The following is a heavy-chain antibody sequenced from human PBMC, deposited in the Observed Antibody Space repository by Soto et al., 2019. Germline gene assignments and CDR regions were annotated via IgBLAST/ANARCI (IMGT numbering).Heavy chain of an antibody. CDR3: AKESRRAHAFDI. Sequence: QVQLVESGGGVVQPGRSLRLSCAASRFTFSSYGMHWVRQAPGKGLEWVAVISYDGSNKYYADSVKGRFTISRDNSKNTLYLQMNSLRAEDTAVYYCAKESRRAHAFDIWGQGTMVTVSS. CDR2: ISYDGSNK. V-gene: IGHV3-30*18. J-gene: IGHJ3*02. CDR1: RFTFSSYG.